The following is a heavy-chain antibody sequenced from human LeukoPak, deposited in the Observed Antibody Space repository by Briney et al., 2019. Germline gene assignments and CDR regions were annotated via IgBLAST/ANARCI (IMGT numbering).Heavy chain of an antibody. V-gene: IGHV3-7*01. CDR1: GFTFSSYW. Sequence: GGSLRLSCAASGFTFSSYWMSWVRQAPAKGLEWVANIKQDGSEKYYVDSVKGRFTISTDNAKNSLYLQMNSLRAEDTAVYYCARPSPPGDGYNPCDYWGPGALVIVSS. J-gene: IGHJ4*02. D-gene: IGHD5-24*01. CDR2: IKQDGSEK. CDR3: ARPSPPGDGYNPCDY.